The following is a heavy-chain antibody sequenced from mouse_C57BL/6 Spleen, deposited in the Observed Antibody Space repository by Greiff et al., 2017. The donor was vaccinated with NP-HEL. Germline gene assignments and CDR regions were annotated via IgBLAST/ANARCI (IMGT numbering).Heavy chain of an antibody. CDR2: IYPGSGNT. Sequence: VQLQQSGAELVRPGASVKLSCKASGYTFTDYYINWVKQRPGQGLEWIARIYPGSGNTYYIEKFKGKATLTAEKSSSTAYMQLSSLTSEDSAVYFCARSDGYYGFAYWGQGTLVTVSA. CDR1: GYTFTDYY. V-gene: IGHV1-76*01. CDR3: ARSDGYYGFAY. D-gene: IGHD2-3*01. J-gene: IGHJ3*01.